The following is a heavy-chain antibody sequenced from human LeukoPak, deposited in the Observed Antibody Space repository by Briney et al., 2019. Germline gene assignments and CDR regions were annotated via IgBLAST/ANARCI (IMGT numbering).Heavy chain of an antibody. CDR3: ARVLFSSGWYFTRTNWFDP. V-gene: IGHV3-23*01. Sequence: GASLRLSCAASGFTFSNYAMSWVRQAPGKGLEWVSAIVGSGGSTYYADSVKGRFTISRDNPKNTLYLQMNSLRAEDTAVYYCARVLFSSGWYFTRTNWFDPWGQGTLVTVSS. D-gene: IGHD6-19*01. CDR1: GFTFSNYA. J-gene: IGHJ5*02. CDR2: IVGSGGST.